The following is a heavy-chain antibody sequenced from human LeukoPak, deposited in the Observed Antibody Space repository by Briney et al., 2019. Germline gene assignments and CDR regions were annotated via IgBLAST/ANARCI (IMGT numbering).Heavy chain of an antibody. CDR1: GFTFSDYY. J-gene: IGHJ3*02. V-gene: IGHV3-11*03. CDR2: ISSSSSYT. D-gene: IGHD3-10*01. CDR3: ARSRLWSGGGGAFDI. Sequence: GGSLRLSCAASGFTFSDYYMSWIRQAPGKGLEWVSYISSSSSYTNYADSVKGRFTISRDNAKNSLYLQMNSLRAEDTAVYYCARSRLWSGGGGAFDIWGQGTMVTVSS.